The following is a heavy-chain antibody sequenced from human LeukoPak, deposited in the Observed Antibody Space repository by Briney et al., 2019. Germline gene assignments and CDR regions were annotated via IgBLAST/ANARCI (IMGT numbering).Heavy chain of an antibody. CDR2: ISGGGGTT. Sequence: GGSLRLSCAASGFTFSSYAMTWARQAPGKGLERVSAISGGGGTTYYADSVKGRFTISRDNSKNALYLQMNSLRAEDTAVYYCAIGGRDPLGYWGQGTLVTVSS. CDR1: GFTFSSYA. D-gene: IGHD2-21*02. CDR3: AIGGRDPLGY. J-gene: IGHJ4*02. V-gene: IGHV3-23*01.